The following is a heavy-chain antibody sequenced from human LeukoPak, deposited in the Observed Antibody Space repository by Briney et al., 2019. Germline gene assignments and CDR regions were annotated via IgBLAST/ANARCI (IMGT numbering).Heavy chain of an antibody. CDR3: ARVHSRSISSRNWFDP. V-gene: IGHV1-69*01. D-gene: IGHD3-3*02. CDR2: PIFGTA. J-gene: IGHJ5*02. Sequence: PIFGTANYAQKFQGRVTITADESTSTAYMELSSLRSEDTAVYYCARVHSRSISSRNWFDPWGQGTLVTVSS.